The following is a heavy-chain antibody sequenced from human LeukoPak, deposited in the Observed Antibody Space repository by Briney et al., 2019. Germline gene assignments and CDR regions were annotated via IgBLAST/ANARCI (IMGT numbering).Heavy chain of an antibody. CDR1: GYTFTGYY. J-gene: IGHJ6*03. CDR2: INPNSGGT. V-gene: IGHV1-2*06. D-gene: IGHD3-16*02. CDR3: VRWELGELSSRRNYYYYYYMDV. Sequence: EASVKVSCKASGYTFTGYYMHWVRQAPGQGLEWMGRINPNSGGTNYAQKFQGRVTMTRDTSISTAYMELSRLRSDDTAVYYCVRWELGELSSRRNYYYYYYMDVWGKGTTVTVSS.